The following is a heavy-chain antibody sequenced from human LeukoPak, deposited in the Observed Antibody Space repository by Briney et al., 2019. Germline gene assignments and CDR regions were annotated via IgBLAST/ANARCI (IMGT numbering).Heavy chain of an antibody. J-gene: IGHJ4*02. Sequence: PGGSLRLSCAASGFTFSDYAMTWVRQAPGKGLEWVSAISGSGGGANYADSVKGRFTISRDNSKNTVYLQMNSLRAEDTAVYYCAKSQLMNAFDYWGQGTLVTVSS. CDR2: ISGSGGGA. V-gene: IGHV3-23*01. D-gene: IGHD5-24*01. CDR3: AKSQLMNAFDY. CDR1: GFTFSDYA.